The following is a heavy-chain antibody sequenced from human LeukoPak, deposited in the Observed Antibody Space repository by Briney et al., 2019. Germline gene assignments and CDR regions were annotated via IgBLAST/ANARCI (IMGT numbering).Heavy chain of an antibody. V-gene: IGHV7-4-1*02. D-gene: IGHD5/OR15-5a*01. Sequence: ASVKVSCKASGYTFTGYSINWLRQAPGQGLEWMGWITTSTGNPTYAQGFTGRFVFSLDTSVSTTYLHINSPKAEDTAVYYCARDASTINFDYWGQGTLVTVSS. J-gene: IGHJ4*02. CDR3: ARDASTINFDY. CDR1: GYTFTGYS. CDR2: ITTSTGNP.